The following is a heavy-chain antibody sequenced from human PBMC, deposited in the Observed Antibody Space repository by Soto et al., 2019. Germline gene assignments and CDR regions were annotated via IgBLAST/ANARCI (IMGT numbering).Heavy chain of an antibody. V-gene: IGHV3-74*01. J-gene: IGHJ4*02. CDR1: GFTFSDYW. CDR2: IKGDGSAT. D-gene: IGHD6-25*01. Sequence: LRLSCAGSGFTFSDYWIHWVRRAPGKGLVWVSRIKGDGSATNYADSVKGRFTISRDNAKNTVFLQMNSLRAEDTAVYYCGRDLHIAAADYCGQGALVTVSS. CDR3: GRDLHIAAADY.